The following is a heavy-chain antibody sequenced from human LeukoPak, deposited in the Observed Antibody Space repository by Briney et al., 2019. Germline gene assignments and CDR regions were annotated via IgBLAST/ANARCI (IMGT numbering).Heavy chain of an antibody. D-gene: IGHD3-16*01. Sequence: GGSLRLSCAASGFTFRSYWMSWVRQAPGKGLEWVANINQDGSEKYYVDPVKGRFTISRDNAKKSLYLQMNSLRADDTAVYYCARDGGPFDSWGQGILVTVSS. CDR2: INQDGSEK. CDR3: ARDGGPFDS. CDR1: GFTFRSYW. V-gene: IGHV3-7*01. J-gene: IGHJ4*02.